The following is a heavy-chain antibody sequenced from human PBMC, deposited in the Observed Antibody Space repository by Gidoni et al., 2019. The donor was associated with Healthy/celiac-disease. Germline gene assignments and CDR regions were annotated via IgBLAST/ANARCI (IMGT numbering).Heavy chain of an antibody. Sequence: EVQLLESGGGLVQPGGSLRLSCAASGFTFSSYAMSWVRQASGKGLEWVSAISGSGGSTYYADSVKGRFTISRDNSKNTLYLQMNSLRAEDTAVYYCAKWDYGSGSLDYWGQGTLVTVSS. V-gene: IGHV3-23*01. CDR2: ISGSGGST. J-gene: IGHJ4*02. CDR1: GFTFSSYA. CDR3: AKWDYGSGSLDY. D-gene: IGHD3-10*01.